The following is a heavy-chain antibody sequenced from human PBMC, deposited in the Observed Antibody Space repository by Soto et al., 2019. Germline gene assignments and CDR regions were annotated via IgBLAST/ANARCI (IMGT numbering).Heavy chain of an antibody. V-gene: IGHV3-21*01. CDR2: ISSSSSYI. J-gene: IGHJ5*02. D-gene: IGHD3-3*01. CDR1: GFTFSSYS. CDR3: VIFNYDFWSGYYTPWFDP. Sequence: PGGSLRLSCAASGFTFSSYSMNWVRQAPGKGLEWVSSISSSSSYIYYADSVKGRFTISRDNAKNSLYLQMNSLRAEDTAVYYFVIFNYDFWSGYYTPWFDPWGQGTLVTVSS.